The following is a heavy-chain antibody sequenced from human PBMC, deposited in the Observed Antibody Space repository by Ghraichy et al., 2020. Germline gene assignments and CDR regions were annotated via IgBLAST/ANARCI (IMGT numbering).Heavy chain of an antibody. CDR1: GGSISSYY. V-gene: IGHV4-59*08. Sequence: SETLSLTCTVSGGSISSYYWSWIRQPPGKGLEWIGYIYYSGSTNYNPSLKSRVTISVDTSKNQFSLKLSSVTAADTAVYYCARARVGTDFDYWGQGTLVTVSS. J-gene: IGHJ4*02. CDR2: IYYSGST. D-gene: IGHD2-21*02. CDR3: ARARVGTDFDY.